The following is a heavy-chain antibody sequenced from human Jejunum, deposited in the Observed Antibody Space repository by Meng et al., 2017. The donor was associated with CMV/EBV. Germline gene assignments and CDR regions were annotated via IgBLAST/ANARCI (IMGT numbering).Heavy chain of an antibody. J-gene: IGHJ3*02. Sequence: ALPWVRQAPAKGLGWVAAIAYDGSKEYYADSVTGRFSVSRDSSKNTLLLQMTSLRPDDTAVYYCARDRRRYCSSTSCYSAFDIWGQGTMVTVSS. CDR3: ARDRRRYCSSTSCYSAFDI. D-gene: IGHD2-2*01. CDR1: A. CDR2: IAYDGSKE. V-gene: IGHV3-30-3*01.